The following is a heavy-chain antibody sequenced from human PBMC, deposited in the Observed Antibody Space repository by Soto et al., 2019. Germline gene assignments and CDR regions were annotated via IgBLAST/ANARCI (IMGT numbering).Heavy chain of an antibody. CDR2: ISATGGST. CDR1: GFTFSSYT. D-gene: IGHD2-21*02. Sequence: EVQLLESGGGLVQPGGSLRLSGAASGFTFSSYTMSWVRQAPGQGLEWVSGISATGGSTYYADSVKGRSTFSRDNSKNTLYLQMNSLRAEDTAVYYCAKGFIRDCGGDGTVDTWGQGTLVTVSS. V-gene: IGHV3-23*01. J-gene: IGHJ5*02. CDR3: AKGFIRDCGGDGTVDT.